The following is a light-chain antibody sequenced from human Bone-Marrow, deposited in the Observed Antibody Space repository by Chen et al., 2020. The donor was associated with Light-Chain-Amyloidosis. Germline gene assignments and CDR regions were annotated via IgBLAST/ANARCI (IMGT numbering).Light chain of an antibody. J-gene: IGLJ2*01. CDR1: SSDVGNYNL. CDR2: EVT. V-gene: IGLV2-23*02. Sequence: QSALTPPATESGSPGQSNTISCPGTSSDVGNYNLVSWYQQHPGKAPKLIVYEVTKRPSGVSTRFSGSKSGNTASLTISGLQAEDEAHYYCCSYAGLYTLVFGGGTKLSVV. CDR3: CSYAGLYTLV.